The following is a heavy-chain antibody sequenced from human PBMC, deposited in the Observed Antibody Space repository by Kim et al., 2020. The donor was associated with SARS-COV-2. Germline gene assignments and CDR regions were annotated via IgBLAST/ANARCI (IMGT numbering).Heavy chain of an antibody. J-gene: IGHJ2*01. CDR3: ARSQGSGSHWYFDL. D-gene: IGHD3-10*01. CDR2: IYYSGST. CDR1: GGSISSSSYY. Sequence: SETLSLTCTVSGGSISSSSYYWGWIRQPPGKGLEWIGSIYYSGSTYYNPSLKSRVTISVDTSKNQFSLKLSSVTAADTAVYYCARSQGSGSHWYFDLWGRGTLVTVSS. V-gene: IGHV4-39*01.